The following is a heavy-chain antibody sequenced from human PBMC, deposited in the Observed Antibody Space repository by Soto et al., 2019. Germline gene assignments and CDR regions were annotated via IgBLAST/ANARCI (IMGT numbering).Heavy chain of an antibody. CDR1: GGSFSGYY. Sequence: SETLSLTCAVYGGSFSGYYWSWIRQPPGKGLEWIGEINHSGSTNYNPSLKSRVTISVDTSKNQFSLKLSSVTAADTAVYYCARDYYDFWSGPNWFDPWGQGTLVTVSS. CDR2: INHSGST. J-gene: IGHJ5*02. V-gene: IGHV4-34*01. CDR3: ARDYYDFWSGPNWFDP. D-gene: IGHD3-3*01.